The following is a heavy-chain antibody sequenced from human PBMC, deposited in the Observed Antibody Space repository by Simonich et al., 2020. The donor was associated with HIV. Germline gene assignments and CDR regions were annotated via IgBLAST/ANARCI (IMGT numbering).Heavy chain of an antibody. J-gene: IGHJ4*02. CDR3: TTDDYSYYFDY. Sequence: EVQLVESGVGLVKPGGSLRLSCAASGFTFSNAWMGWVCQVPGKVMRWVDRNKKKTEGEKTNYAAPVKGRFTISRDDSKNTLYLQMNSLKTEDTAVYFCTTDDYSYYFDYWGQGTLVTVSS. V-gene: IGHV3-15*01. D-gene: IGHD2-15*01. CDR1: GFTFSNAW. CDR2: NKKKTEGEKT.